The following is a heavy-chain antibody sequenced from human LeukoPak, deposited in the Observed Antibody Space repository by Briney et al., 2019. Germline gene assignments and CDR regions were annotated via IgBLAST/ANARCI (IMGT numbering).Heavy chain of an antibody. CDR2: IYYSGST. CDR3: ASATPCSSTSCPYYYYYYGMDV. D-gene: IGHD2-2*01. Sequence: PSETLSLTCTVSGGSISSSSYYWGWIRQPPGKGLEWIGSIYYSGSTYYNPSLKSRVTISVDTSKNQFSLKLSSVTAADTAVYYCASATPCSSTSCPYYYYYYGMDVWGQGTTVTVS. CDR1: GGSISSSSYY. J-gene: IGHJ6*02. V-gene: IGHV4-39*01.